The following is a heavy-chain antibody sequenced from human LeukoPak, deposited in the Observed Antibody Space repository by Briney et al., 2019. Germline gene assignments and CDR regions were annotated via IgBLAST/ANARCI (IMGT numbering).Heavy chain of an antibody. CDR3: ARTDVNYDYVWGTSPAYYFDY. Sequence: SVTVSCKASGGTFSTHTFSWVRQAPGQGLEWMGRIIPILDIANYAQKFQGRVTITADKSTSTAYMDLSSLTSEDTAVYYCARTDVNYDYVWGTSPAYYFDYWGQGTLVTVSS. J-gene: IGHJ4*02. CDR1: GGTFSTHT. D-gene: IGHD3-16*01. CDR2: IIPILDIA. V-gene: IGHV1-69*02.